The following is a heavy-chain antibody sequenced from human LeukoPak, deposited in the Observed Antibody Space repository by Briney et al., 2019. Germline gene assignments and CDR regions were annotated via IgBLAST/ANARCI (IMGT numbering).Heavy chain of an antibody. CDR1: GYSFTSYW. Sequence: GESLKISCKGSGYSFTSYWIGWVRQMPGKGLEWMGIIYPGDSDTRYSPSFQGQVIISADKSTSTVYLQWNNLKASDTGIYYCARGRTWFDHWGQGTQVTVSS. J-gene: IGHJ5*02. CDR3: ARGRTWFDH. V-gene: IGHV5-51*01. CDR2: IYPGDSDT. D-gene: IGHD1-26*01.